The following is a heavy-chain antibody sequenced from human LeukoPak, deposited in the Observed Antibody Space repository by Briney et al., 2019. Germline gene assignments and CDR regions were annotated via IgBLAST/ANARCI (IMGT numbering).Heavy chain of an antibody. CDR2: ISYSSYTI. J-gene: IGHJ4*02. V-gene: IGHV3-48*04. CDR1: GSAFSGYS. D-gene: IGHD4-17*01. CDR3: ARDGDGNFDY. Sequence: GGSLRLSCAASGSAFSGYSMNWIRQVPGKGLEWVAYISYSSYTIHYADSVKGRFTISRDNAKNSLYLQMNSLRAEDTAMYYCARDGDGNFDYWGQGTLVTVSS.